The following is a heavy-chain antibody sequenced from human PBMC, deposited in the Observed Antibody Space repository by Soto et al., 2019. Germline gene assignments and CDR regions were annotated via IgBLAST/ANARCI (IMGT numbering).Heavy chain of an antibody. CDR3: ATQGCSSTSCYSWYFDL. CDR1: GFTFSSYS. Sequence: EVQLVESGGGLVKPGGSLRLSCAASGFTFSSYSMNWVRQAPGKGLEWVSSISSSSSYIYYADSVKGRFTISRDNAKNSLYLQMNSLRAEDTAVYYCATQGCSSTSCYSWYFDLWGRGTLVTVSS. J-gene: IGHJ2*01. V-gene: IGHV3-21*01. CDR2: ISSSSSYI. D-gene: IGHD2-2*01.